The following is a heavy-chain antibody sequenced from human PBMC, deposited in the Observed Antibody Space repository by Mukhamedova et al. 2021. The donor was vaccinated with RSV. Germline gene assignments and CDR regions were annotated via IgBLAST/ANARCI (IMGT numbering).Heavy chain of an antibody. Sequence: VRQAPGPGLEWVSAISGTGGTTYYADSVKGRFTISRDSSKNTLYLQMSSLRAEDTAAYYCAKGKYSSSLAGNYYYMYVWGKGPT. V-gene: IGHV3-23*01. CDR3: AKGKYSSSLAGNYYYMYV. J-gene: IGHJ6*03. D-gene: IGHD6-6*01. CDR2: ISGTGGTT.